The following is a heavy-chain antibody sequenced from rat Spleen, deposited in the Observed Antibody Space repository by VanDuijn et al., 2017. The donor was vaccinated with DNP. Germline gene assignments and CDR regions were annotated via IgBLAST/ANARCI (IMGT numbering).Heavy chain of an antibody. Sequence: EVQVVESGGGLVQPKGSLKLSCAASGFDFNSYVMSWVRQAPKKGLEWVATISTSGTRTYYPDSVKGRFTISRDNAKSSLYLQMNSLKSEDAATYYCARQDYSNYNYFDYWGQGVMVTVSS. CDR2: ISTSGTRT. J-gene: IGHJ2*01. CDR3: ARQDYSNYNYFDY. D-gene: IGHD1-2*01. V-gene: IGHV5-29*01. CDR1: GFDFNSYV.